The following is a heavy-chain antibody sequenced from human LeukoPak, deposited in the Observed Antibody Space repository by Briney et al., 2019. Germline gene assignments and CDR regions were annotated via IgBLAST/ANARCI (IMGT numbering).Heavy chain of an antibody. Sequence: GGSLRLSCAASGFTFSSYEMNWVRQAPGKGLERVSYISSSGSTIYYADSVKGRFTISRDNAKNSLYLQMNSLRAEDTAVYYCARLGGYSSGWYKGAFDIWGQGTMVTVSS. CDR2: ISSSGSTI. V-gene: IGHV3-48*03. CDR1: GFTFSSYE. CDR3: ARLGGYSSGWYKGAFDI. J-gene: IGHJ3*02. D-gene: IGHD6-19*01.